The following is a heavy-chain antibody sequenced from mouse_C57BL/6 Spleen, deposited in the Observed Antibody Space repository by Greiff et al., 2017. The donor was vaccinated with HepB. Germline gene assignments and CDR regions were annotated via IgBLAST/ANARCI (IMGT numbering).Heavy chain of an antibody. CDR2: IHPNSGST. CDR3: ARNGVLRPWYFDV. V-gene: IGHV1-64*01. J-gene: IGHJ1*03. D-gene: IGHD1-2*01. CDR1: GYTFTSYW. Sequence: VQLQQSGAELVKPGASVKLSCKASGYTFTSYWMHWVKQRPGQGLEWIGMIHPNSGSTNYNEKFKSKATLTVDKSSSTAYMQLSSLTSEDSAVYYCARNGVLRPWYFDVWGTGTTVTVSS.